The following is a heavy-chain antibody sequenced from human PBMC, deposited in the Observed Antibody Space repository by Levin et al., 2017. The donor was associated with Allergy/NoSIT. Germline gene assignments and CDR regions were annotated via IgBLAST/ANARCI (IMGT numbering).Heavy chain of an antibody. J-gene: IGHJ4*02. V-gene: IGHV1-2*02. Sequence: ASVKVSCKASRYIFSDYFIHWVRQAPGQGLEWMGWINPHSGDTKYAQEFQGRVTMTRDTSISTAYMELNRLTSDDPAVYYCARDLYNDDSVFGYWGQGTLVNVFS. D-gene: IGHD3-22*01. CDR2: INPHSGDT. CDR1: RYIFSDYF. CDR3: ARDLYNDDSVFGY.